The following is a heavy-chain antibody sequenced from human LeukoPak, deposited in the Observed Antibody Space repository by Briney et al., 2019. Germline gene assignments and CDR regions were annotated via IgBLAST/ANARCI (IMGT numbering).Heavy chain of an antibody. J-gene: IGHJ4*02. CDR3: ARGSLSGYSGYEFDY. CDR1: GYTFTGYW. Sequence: GASVKLSCKAFGYTFTGYWMHWVRQAPGQGPEWMGVISPSGGSTIYAQKFQGRVTMTRNTSISTAYMELSSLRSEDTAVYYCARGSLSGYSGYEFDYWGQGTLVTVSS. CDR2: ISPSGGST. D-gene: IGHD5-12*01. V-gene: IGHV1-46*01.